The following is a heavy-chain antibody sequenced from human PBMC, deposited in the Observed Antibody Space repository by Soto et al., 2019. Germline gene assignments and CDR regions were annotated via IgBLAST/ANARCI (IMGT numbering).Heavy chain of an antibody. V-gene: IGHV4-59*08. CDR2: IYYSGST. CDR1: GGSISSYY. CDR3: ARLLGPTPRAAFDI. J-gene: IGHJ3*02. Sequence: SETLSLTCTVSGGSISSYYWSWIRQPPGKGLEWIGYIYYSGSTNYNPSLKSRVTISVDTSKNQFSLKLSSVTAADTAVYYCARLLGPTPRAAFDIWGQGTMVTVSS.